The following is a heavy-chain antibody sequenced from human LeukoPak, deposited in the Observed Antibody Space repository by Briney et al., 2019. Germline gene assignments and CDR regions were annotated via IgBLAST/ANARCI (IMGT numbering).Heavy chain of an antibody. CDR3: ATNWGSPNDAFDI. J-gene: IGHJ3*02. Sequence: GASLKISCKGSGYSFTSYWIGWVRQMPGKGLEWMGIIYPGDSDTRYSPSFQGQVTISADKSISTAYLQWSSLKASDTAMYYCATNWGSPNDAFDIWGQGTMVTVSS. CDR1: GYSFTSYW. V-gene: IGHV5-51*01. CDR2: IYPGDSDT. D-gene: IGHD7-27*01.